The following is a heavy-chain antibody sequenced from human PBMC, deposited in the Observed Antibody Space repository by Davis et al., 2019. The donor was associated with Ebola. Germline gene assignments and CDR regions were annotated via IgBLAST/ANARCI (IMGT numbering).Heavy chain of an antibody. CDR3: AFNRGYGVWFDP. V-gene: IGHV1-46*01. D-gene: IGHD3-3*01. Sequence: AASVKVSCKASGYTFTNYYMHWVRQAPGQGLEWMGMINPNDGRTIYAQKFQGRVTVTRDTSTTTAYMELRSLRSDDTAVYYCAFNRGYGVWFDPWGQGTQVTVSS. CDR2: INPNDGRT. CDR1: GYTFTNYY. J-gene: IGHJ5*02.